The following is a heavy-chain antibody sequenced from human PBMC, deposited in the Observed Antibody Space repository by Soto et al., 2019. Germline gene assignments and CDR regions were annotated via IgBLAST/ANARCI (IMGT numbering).Heavy chain of an antibody. CDR1: GFTFSNYA. D-gene: IGHD3-16*01. V-gene: IGHV3-23*01. CDR3: SKAYFVWSSERLYYFDY. CDR2: ISGSGGRS. Sequence: EVPLLDSGGGLVQPGGSLRLSCAASGFTFSNYAMTWVRQGPGKGLEWVSGISGSGGRSYYADSVKGRFTISRDNSKSTLYLQMNSLRAEDTDVYYCSKAYFVWSSERLYYFDYCGPGALVTVSS. J-gene: IGHJ4*02.